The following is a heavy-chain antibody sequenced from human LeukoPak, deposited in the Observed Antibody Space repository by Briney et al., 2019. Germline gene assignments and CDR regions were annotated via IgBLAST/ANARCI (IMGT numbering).Heavy chain of an antibody. CDR3: ARDAEVAARQVWFDP. V-gene: IGHV4-4*07. CDR1: GGSISSYY. Sequence: SETLSLTCTVSGGSISSYYWSWIRQPAGKGLEWIGRIYTSGSTNYNPSLKSRVTMSVDTSKNQFSLKLSSVTAADTAVYYCARDAEVAARQVWFDPWGQGTLVTVSS. CDR2: IYTSGST. D-gene: IGHD6-6*01. J-gene: IGHJ5*02.